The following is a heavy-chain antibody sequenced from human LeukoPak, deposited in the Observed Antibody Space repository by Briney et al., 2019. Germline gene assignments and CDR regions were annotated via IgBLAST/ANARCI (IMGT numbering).Heavy chain of an antibody. CDR1: GFTFSDRD. D-gene: IGHD5-18*01. CDR2: SRNKAKSHTT. Sequence: PGGSLRLSCVASGFTFSDRDMDWVRQAPGKGLEWVGRSRNKAKSHTTEYAASVKGRFTISRDNSNNSVWLQMNSLKTEDTAVYYCALWSYYYYGLDVWGHGTTVTVSS. J-gene: IGHJ6*02. V-gene: IGHV3-72*01. CDR3: ALWSYYYYGLDV.